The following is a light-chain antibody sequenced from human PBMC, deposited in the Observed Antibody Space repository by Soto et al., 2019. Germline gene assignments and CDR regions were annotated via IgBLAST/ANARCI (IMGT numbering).Light chain of an antibody. V-gene: IGKV3-15*01. CDR1: QSVSSN. CDR3: QQYNDWPLT. J-gene: IGKJ1*01. CDR2: GAF. Sequence: EIVLTQSPVTLSLSPGERATLSCRASQSVSSNYLAWYQQKPGQAPSLLIYGAFTRATGIPARFSGTGSGTEFTLTISSLQSEDFALYYCQQYNDWPLTFGQGTKVDIK.